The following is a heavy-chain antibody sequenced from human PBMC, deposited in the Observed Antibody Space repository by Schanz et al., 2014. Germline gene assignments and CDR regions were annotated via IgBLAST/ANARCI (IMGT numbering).Heavy chain of an antibody. Sequence: DVQLLESGGGLVQPGESLRLSCAASGFTFSSYAMSWVRQTPGKGLVWVSHINSDGTTTTYADSVKGRFTISRDNSKNTLYLQINNLRAEDTAVYYCAYYDVLTGFDYWGQGTLVTGSS. CDR2: INSDGTTT. J-gene: IGHJ4*02. CDR1: GFTFSSYA. V-gene: IGHV3-23*01. D-gene: IGHD3-9*01. CDR3: AYYDVLTGFDY.